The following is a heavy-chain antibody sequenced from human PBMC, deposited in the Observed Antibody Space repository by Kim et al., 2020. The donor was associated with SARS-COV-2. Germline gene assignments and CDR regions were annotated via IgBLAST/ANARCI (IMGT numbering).Heavy chain of an antibody. CDR3: ASNSVLDY. Sequence: GGSTYYADSVKGRFTISRDNSKNTLYLQMNSLRAEDTAVYYCASNSVLDYWGQGTLVTVSS. J-gene: IGHJ4*02. CDR2: GGST. V-gene: IGHV3-23*01. D-gene: IGHD6-13*01.